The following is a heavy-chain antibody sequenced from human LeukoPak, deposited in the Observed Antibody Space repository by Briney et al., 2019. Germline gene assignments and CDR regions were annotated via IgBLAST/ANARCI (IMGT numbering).Heavy chain of an antibody. J-gene: IGHJ4*02. Sequence: GGSLRLSCAASGFTFSSYGMHWVRQAPGKGLEWVAFIRYDGSNKYYADSVKGRFTISRDNSKNTLYLQMNSLRAEDTAVYHCAKENPPHFDYWGQGTLVTVSS. D-gene: IGHD1-14*01. CDR1: GFTFSSYG. CDR3: AKENPPHFDY. V-gene: IGHV3-30*02. CDR2: IRYDGSNK.